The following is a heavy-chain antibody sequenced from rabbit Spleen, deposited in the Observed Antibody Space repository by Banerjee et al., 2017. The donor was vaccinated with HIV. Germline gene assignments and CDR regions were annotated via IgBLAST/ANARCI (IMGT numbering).Heavy chain of an antibody. CDR1: GFSFSDRDV. CDR3: ARSGYVGWGGDGDLMGNNL. CDR2: INTYTGKP. J-gene: IGHJ4*01. Sequence: QEQLVESGGGLVKPEGSLTLACKASGFSFSDRDVMCWVRQAPGKGLQWIACINTYTGKPVYATWPKGRFTISKTSSTTVTLQMTSLTAADTATYFCARSGYVGWGGDGDLMGNNLWGQGHPRHRL. D-gene: IGHD4-1*01. V-gene: IGHV1S45*01.